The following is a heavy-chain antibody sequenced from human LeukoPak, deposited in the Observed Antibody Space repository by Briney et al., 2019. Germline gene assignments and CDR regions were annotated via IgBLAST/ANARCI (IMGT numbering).Heavy chain of an antibody. J-gene: IGHJ6*03. D-gene: IGHD4-17*01. Sequence: GGSLRLSCVASGFTFSGFGMHWVRQAPGKGLEWVSSISSSSSYIYYADSVKGRFTISRDNAKNSLYLQMNSLRAEDTAVYYCARSYGDYPKYYYYMDVWGKGTTVTVSS. CDR2: ISSSSSYI. CDR3: ARSYGDYPKYYYYMDV. CDR1: GFTFSGFG. V-gene: IGHV3-21*01.